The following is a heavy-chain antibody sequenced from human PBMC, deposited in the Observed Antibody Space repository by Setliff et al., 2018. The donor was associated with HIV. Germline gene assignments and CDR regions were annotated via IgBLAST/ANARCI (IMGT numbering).Heavy chain of an antibody. V-gene: IGHV4-34*01. CDR1: GETFNGYF. CDR3: ARGREVIRDTYYSYFYMDV. CDR2: LNHSGNI. Sequence: SETLSLTCAVYGETFNGYFWTWIRQSPGKGLEWIGELNHSGNINQNPSLRSGFTLSVDTSKNQFSLTLNSGTAADTAVYYCARGREVIRDTYYSYFYMDVWSRGTPVTSPQ. J-gene: IGHJ6*04. D-gene: IGHD3-22*01.